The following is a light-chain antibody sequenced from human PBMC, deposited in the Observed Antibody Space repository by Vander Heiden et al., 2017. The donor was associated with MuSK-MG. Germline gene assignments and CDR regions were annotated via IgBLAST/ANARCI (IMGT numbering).Light chain of an antibody. CDR1: QRISSY. J-gene: IGKJ1*01. CDR2: AAS. Sequence: DIQMTQSPASLSASVGDRVTITCRASQRISSYLNWYQQRPGKAPKVVIYAASSLQSGVPSRFSGSGSGTDFTLTITSLQPEDSATYYCQQSDSTPRTFGQRTKVQIK. V-gene: IGKV1-39*01. CDR3: QQSDSTPRT.